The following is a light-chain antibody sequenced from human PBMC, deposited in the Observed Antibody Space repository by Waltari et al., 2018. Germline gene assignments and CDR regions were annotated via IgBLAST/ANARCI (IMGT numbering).Light chain of an antibody. J-gene: IGLJ3*02. Sequence: LTQPPSASGSPGQSVTISCTATSGDVGSYVSWYQQHPGRAPKVLIFEVTKRPSGVPHRFSGSGSGNTASLTVSGLQAEDEADYYCSTYAGNDKLVFGGGTKVTVL. V-gene: IGLV2-8*01. CDR1: SGDVGSY. CDR2: EVT. CDR3: STYAGNDKLV.